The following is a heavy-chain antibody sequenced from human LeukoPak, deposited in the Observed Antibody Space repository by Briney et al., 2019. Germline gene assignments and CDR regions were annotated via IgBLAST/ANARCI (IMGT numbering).Heavy chain of an antibody. CDR3: ATHYDSGGYSYYFDY. J-gene: IGHJ4*02. V-gene: IGHV3-7*03. Sequence: PGGSLRLSCAASGFTFSSYWMSWVRQAPGKGLEWVANIKQDGSEKYYVDSVKGRFTISRDNAKNSLYLQMSSLRTEDTALYYCATHYDSGGYSYYFDYWGQGTLVTVSS. CDR1: GFTFSSYW. CDR2: IKQDGSEK. D-gene: IGHD3-22*01.